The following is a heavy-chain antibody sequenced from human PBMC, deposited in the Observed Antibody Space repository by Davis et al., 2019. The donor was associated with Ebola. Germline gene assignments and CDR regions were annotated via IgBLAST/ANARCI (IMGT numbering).Heavy chain of an antibody. CDR3: ARGAGNWFDY. V-gene: IGHV3-30*03. J-gene: IGHJ4*02. CDR1: GFTFSDYY. D-gene: IGHD3-10*01. CDR2: ISYDGSNK. Sequence: GGSLRLSCAASGFTFSDYYMSWIRQAPGKGLEWVAVISYDGSNKYYADSVKGRFTISRDNSKNTLYLQMNSLRAEDTAVYYCARGAGNWFDYWGQGTLVTVSS.